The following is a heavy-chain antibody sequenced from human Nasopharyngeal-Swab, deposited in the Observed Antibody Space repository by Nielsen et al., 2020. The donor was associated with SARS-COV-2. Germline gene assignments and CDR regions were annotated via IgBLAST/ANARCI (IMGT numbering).Heavy chain of an antibody. Sequence: SETLSLTFTVSGGSISSYDWSWFRQPPGKGLEWIGYIYYSGSTNYNPSLKSRVTISVDTSKNQFSLKLSSVTAADTAVYYCASGLKGAFDIWGQGTMVTASS. J-gene: IGHJ3*02. D-gene: IGHD3/OR15-3a*01. CDR1: GGSISSYD. CDR2: IYYSGST. CDR3: ASGLKGAFDI. V-gene: IGHV4-59*12.